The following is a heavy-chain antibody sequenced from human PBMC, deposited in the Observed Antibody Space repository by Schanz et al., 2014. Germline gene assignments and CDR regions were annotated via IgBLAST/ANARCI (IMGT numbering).Heavy chain of an antibody. J-gene: IGHJ3*02. V-gene: IGHV3-11*01. Sequence: VQLLESGGGLVKPGGSLRLSCAASGFTFSDHYMAWIRQAPGKGLEWVSIISNTGTFIYYADSVRGRFVISRDNAKNSLYLEMTSLRGEDTAVYYCARENLNWEAFDIWGQGTVVTVSS. CDR2: ISNTGTFI. D-gene: IGHD7-27*01. CDR1: GFTFSDHY. CDR3: ARENLNWEAFDI.